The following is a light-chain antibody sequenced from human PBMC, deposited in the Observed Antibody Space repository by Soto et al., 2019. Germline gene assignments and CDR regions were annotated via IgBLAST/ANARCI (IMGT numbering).Light chain of an antibody. Sequence: SLAFTLRQPASISCRSTQSLVYTDGNTYLAWFHQRPGQSPRRLIYKVSNRDSGVPSRFSGSGSGTEFTLTISSLQPEDFATYYCQQANSFPPWTFGQGTKVDI. J-gene: IGKJ1*01. V-gene: IGKV2-30*01. CDR2: KVS. CDR1: QSLVYTDGNTY. CDR3: QQANSFPPWT.